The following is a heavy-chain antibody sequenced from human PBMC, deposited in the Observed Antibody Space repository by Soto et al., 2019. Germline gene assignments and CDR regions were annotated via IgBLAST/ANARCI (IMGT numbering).Heavy chain of an antibody. V-gene: IGHV3-21*01. J-gene: IGHJ4*02. Sequence: EVQLVESGGGLVKPGGSLRLSCAASGFTFSSYSMNWVRQAPGKGLEWVSSISSSSSSIFYADSVKGRFTISRDNAKNSLSLQMNSLRAEDTAVYYCAKGGPTTRRYDYWGQGTLVAVSS. CDR2: ISSSSSSI. CDR1: GFTFSSYS. CDR3: AKGGPTTRRYDY. D-gene: IGHD1-26*01.